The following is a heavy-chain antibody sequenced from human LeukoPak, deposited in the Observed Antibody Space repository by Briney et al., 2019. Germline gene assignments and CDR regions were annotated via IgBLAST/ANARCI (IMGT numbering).Heavy chain of an antibody. CDR1: GGSISSYY. V-gene: IGHV4-59*01. J-gene: IGHJ6*02. CDR3: ARLHTTIYGMDV. Sequence: SGTLSLTCTVSGGSISSYYWSWIRQPPGKGLEWIGYIYYSGSTNYNPSLKSRVTISVDTSKNQFSLKLSSVTAADTAVYYCARLHTTIYGMDVWGQGTTVTVSS. CDR2: IYYSGST. D-gene: IGHD1-1*01.